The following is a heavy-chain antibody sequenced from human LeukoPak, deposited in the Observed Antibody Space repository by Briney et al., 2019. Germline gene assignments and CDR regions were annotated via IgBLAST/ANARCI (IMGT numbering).Heavy chain of an antibody. CDR2: ICAYNGNT. CDR1: GYSFTSYG. V-gene: IGHV1-18*01. Sequence: ASVKVSCKASGYSFTSYGISWVRQAPGQGLEWMGWICAYNGNTNYAQKLQGRVTMTTETSTSTAYMELRSLRSDDTAVYYCARREQWLVGDDYWGQGTLVTVSS. CDR3: ARREQWLVGDDY. J-gene: IGHJ4*02. D-gene: IGHD6-19*01.